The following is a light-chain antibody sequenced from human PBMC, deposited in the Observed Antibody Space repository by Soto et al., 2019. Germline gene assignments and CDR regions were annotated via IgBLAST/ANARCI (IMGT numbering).Light chain of an antibody. CDR1: SSDVGVYNY. V-gene: IGLV2-14*01. CDR2: DVT. CDR3: SSYTSSSTVVVV. Sequence: SALTQPASVSGSPGQSITISCTGTSSDVGVYNYVSWYQQHPGKAPKLMIYDVTNRPSGVSNRFSGSRSGNTASLTISGLQAEDEADYYCSSYTSSSTVVVVFGGGTKLTVL. J-gene: IGLJ2*01.